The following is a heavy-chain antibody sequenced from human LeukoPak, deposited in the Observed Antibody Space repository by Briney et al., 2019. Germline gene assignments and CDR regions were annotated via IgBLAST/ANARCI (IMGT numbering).Heavy chain of an antibody. J-gene: IGHJ4*02. CDR3: ARGGILGYCSSTSCSFDY. CDR1: GFTFSSYA. D-gene: IGHD2-2*01. CDR2: ISYDVSNK. Sequence: GGSLRLSCAASGFTFSSYAMHWVRQAPGKGLEWVAVISYDVSNKYYADSVKGRFTISRDNSENTLYLQMNSLRTEDTAVYYCARGGILGYCSSTSCSFDYWGQGTLVTVSS. V-gene: IGHV3-30-3*01.